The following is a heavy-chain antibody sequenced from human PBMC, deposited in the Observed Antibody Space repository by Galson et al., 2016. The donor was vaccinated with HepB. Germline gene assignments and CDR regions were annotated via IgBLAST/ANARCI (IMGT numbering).Heavy chain of an antibody. CDR2: FRGRANT. J-gene: IGHJ4*02. CDR3: ATLDLGVGQPIRDN. V-gene: IGHV3-23*01. D-gene: IGHD3-16*01. Sequence: SLRLSCAASGFTFITSVMSWVRQTPGKGLEWVSSFRGRANTQYADSVRGRFTISRDNAKNSLYLQMNSLRAEDTAVYYCATLDLGVGQPIRDNWGQGILVSVSS. CDR1: GFTFITSV.